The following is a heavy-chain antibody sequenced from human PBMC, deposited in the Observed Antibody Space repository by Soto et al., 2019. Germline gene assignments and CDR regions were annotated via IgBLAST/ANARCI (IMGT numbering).Heavy chain of an antibody. Sequence: GESLKISCKGSGYSFTSYWIGWVRQMPGKGLEWMGIIHPGDSDTRYSPSFQGQVTISADKSISTAYLQWSSLNASDTAMYYCARTSAAGKYYYGMDVWGQGTTVTVSS. J-gene: IGHJ6*02. CDR2: IHPGDSDT. V-gene: IGHV5-51*01. CDR3: ARTSAAGKYYYGMDV. D-gene: IGHD6-13*01. CDR1: GYSFTSYW.